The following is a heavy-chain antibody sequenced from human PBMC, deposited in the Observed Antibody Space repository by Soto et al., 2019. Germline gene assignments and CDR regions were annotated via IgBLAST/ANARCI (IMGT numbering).Heavy chain of an antibody. CDR2: IKEDGSEQ. V-gene: IGHV3-7*01. CDR3: TRNQVKADY. J-gene: IGHJ4*02. Sequence: EVQLVESGGGLVQPGGSLRLSCAASGFTFSSYWMTWVRQAPGKGLEWVAKIKEDGSEQNYVDSVKGRFTISRDNAKSSLYLQMNSPRVDDTAMYYCTRNQVKADYWGQGTLVTVSS. D-gene: IGHD3-10*01. CDR1: GFTFSSYW.